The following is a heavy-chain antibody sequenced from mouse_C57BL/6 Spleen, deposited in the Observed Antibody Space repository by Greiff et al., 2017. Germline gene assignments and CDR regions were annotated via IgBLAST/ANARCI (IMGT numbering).Heavy chain of an antibody. CDR3: AIYYDYDVAFAY. CDR2: IHPNSGST. D-gene: IGHD2-4*01. J-gene: IGHJ3*01. Sequence: VQLQQPGAELVKPGASVKLSCKASGYTFTSYWMHWVKQRPGQGLEWIGMIHPNSGSTNYNEKFKSKAKLTVDKSSSTAYMQLSSLTSEDSAVYYCAIYYDYDVAFAYWGQGTLVTVSA. CDR1: GYTFTSYW. V-gene: IGHV1-64*01.